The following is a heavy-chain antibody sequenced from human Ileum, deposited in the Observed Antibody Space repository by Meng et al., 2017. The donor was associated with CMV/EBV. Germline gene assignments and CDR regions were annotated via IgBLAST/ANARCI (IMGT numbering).Heavy chain of an antibody. J-gene: IGHJ4*02. D-gene: IGHD1-26*01. V-gene: IGHV1-3*01. Sequence: CKASGYNFTSHAMHWVRQAPGQRLEWMGWMNDAKGDTEYSQNFQGRVTITRDTSASTAFMEVSSLTSEDTAVYYCARGVHSGAYLIDYWGQGTLVTVSS. CDR2: MNDAKGDT. CDR3: ARGVHSGAYLIDY. CDR1: GYNFTSHA.